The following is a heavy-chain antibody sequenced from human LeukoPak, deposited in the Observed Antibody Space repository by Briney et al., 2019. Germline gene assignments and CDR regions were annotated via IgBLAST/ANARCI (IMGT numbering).Heavy chain of an antibody. D-gene: IGHD2-8*02. CDR2: IYYSGST. Sequence: GWIRQPPGKGLEWIGSIYYSGSTYYNPSLKSRVTISVDTSKNQFSLKLSSVTAADTAVYYCARLQRSRQWGEATRLYWWFDPWGQGTLVTVSS. J-gene: IGHJ5*02. CDR3: ARLQRSRQWGEATRLYWWFDP. V-gene: IGHV4-39*01.